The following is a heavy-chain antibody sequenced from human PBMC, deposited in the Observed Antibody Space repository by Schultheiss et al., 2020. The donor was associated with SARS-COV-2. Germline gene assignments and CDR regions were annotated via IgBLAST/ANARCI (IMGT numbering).Heavy chain of an antibody. V-gene: IGHV3-21*01. CDR1: GFTFSSYS. CDR3: ARDLDYYDSSGLGY. CDR2: ITSTSSYI. Sequence: GGSLRLSCAASGFTFSSYSMNWVRQAPGKGLEWVSSITSTSSYIYYADSVKGRFTISRDNSKNTLYLQMNSLRAEDTAVYYCARDLDYYDSSGLGYWGQGTLVTVSS. D-gene: IGHD3-22*01. J-gene: IGHJ4*02.